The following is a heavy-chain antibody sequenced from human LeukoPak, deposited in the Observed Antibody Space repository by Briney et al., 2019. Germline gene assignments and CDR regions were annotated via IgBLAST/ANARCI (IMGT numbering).Heavy chain of an antibody. CDR1: GGSISSYY. Sequence: SETLSVTCTVSGGSISSYYWSWIRQPPGKGLKWIGYIYYSGSTNYNPSLKSRVTISVDTSKNQFSLKLSSVTAADTAVYYCARRGDYGGNLDYWGQGTLVTVSS. J-gene: IGHJ4*02. D-gene: IGHD4-23*01. V-gene: IGHV4-59*01. CDR2: IYYSGST. CDR3: ARRGDYGGNLDY.